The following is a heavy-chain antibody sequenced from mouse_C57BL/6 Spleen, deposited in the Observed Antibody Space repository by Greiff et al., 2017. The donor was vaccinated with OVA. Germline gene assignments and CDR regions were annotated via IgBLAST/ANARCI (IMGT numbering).Heavy chain of an antibody. Sequence: DVKLVESGPGLAKPSQTLSLTCSVTGYSITSDYWNWIRKFPGNKLEYMGYISYSGSTYYNPSLKSRISITRDTSKNQYYLQLNSVTTEDTATYYCARSASYDYDEVWYFDVWGTGTTVTVSS. CDR2: ISYSGST. J-gene: IGHJ1*03. CDR1: GYSITSDY. CDR3: ARSASYDYDEVWYFDV. D-gene: IGHD2-4*01. V-gene: IGHV3-8*01.